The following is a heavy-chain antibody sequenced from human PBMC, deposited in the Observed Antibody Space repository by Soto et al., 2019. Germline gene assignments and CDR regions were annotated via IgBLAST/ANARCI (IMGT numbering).Heavy chain of an antibody. CDR1: GGSISSSSYY. CDR3: ARYGSGECNRGSCYSPFDY. V-gene: IGHV4-30-4*08. Sequence: PSETLSLTCTVSGGSISSSSYYWGWIRQPPGKGMEWIGYTYYSGSTYYNPSLRSRVTISVDTSKNQFSLKLSSVTAADTAVYYCARYGSGECNRGSCYSPFDYWGQGTLVTVSS. D-gene: IGHD2-15*01. J-gene: IGHJ4*02. CDR2: TYYSGST.